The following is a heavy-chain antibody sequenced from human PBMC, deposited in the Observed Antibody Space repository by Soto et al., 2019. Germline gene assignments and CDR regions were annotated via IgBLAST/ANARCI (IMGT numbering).Heavy chain of an antibody. CDR3: AREGGDYVSDAFDI. CDR1: GFTFNSYW. D-gene: IGHD4-17*01. V-gene: IGHV3-33*08. CDR2: IMSDGSNK. J-gene: IGHJ3*02. Sequence: GGSLRLSCAASGFTFNSYWIHWVRQAPGKGLEWVSVIMSDGSNKYYADSVKGRFTISRDNSKNTLYLQMNSLRAEDTAVYYCAREGGDYVSDAFDIWGQGTMVTVSS.